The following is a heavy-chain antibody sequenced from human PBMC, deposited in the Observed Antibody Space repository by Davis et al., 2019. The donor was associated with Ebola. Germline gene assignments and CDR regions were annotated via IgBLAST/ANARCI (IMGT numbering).Heavy chain of an antibody. D-gene: IGHD4-17*01. J-gene: IGHJ5*02. CDR3: AGVDYGDSWRWFDP. CDR2: INSDGSRT. V-gene: IGHV3-74*01. Sequence: GESLKISCAASGFTFSRYWMHWVRQAPGKGLVWVSRINSDGSRTNYADSVKGRFTISRDNAKNTGYLQMNSLRAEDTAGYFCAGVDYGDSWRWFDPWGQGTLVTVPS. CDR1: GFTFSRYW.